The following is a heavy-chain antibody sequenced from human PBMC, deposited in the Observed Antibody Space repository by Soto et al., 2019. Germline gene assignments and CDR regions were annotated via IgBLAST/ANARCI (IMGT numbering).Heavy chain of an antibody. Sequence: QVQLQQWGAGLLKPSETLSLTCAVYGGSFSGYYWSWIRQPPGKGLEWIGEINHSGSTNYNPSLTSPVTISEDTSTNQYSQKLSSLTAADTAVYHCAREVRVVIINWFDPWGQGTLVTVSS. CDR3: AREVRVVIINWFDP. CDR1: GGSFSGYY. CDR2: INHSGST. V-gene: IGHV4-34*01. J-gene: IGHJ5*02. D-gene: IGHD3-10*01.